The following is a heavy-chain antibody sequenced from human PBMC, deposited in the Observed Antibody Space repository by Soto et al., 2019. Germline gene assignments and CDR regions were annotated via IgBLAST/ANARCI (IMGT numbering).Heavy chain of an antibody. CDR3: ARRYSSGFEY. Sequence: SETLSLTCTVSGGSIISYYWSWILQPPWKGLEWIGYIYYSGSTNYNPSLKSRVTISVDTSKNQFSLKLSSVTAADTAVYYCARRYSSGFEYWGQGTLVTVSS. CDR2: IYYSGST. J-gene: IGHJ4*02. V-gene: IGHV4-59*08. D-gene: IGHD6-19*01. CDR1: GGSIISYY.